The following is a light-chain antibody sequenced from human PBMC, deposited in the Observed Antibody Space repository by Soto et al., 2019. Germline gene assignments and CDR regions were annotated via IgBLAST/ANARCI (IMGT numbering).Light chain of an antibody. Sequence: DLQLTQSPSFLSASVGDRVTITCRASQGLSSDLAWYQQKPGKAPKLLIYAASTLQSGVPSRFSGSGSGTEFTLTISSLQPEDFATYYCHQLNSYPLTFGQGTRLEIK. CDR1: QGLSSD. J-gene: IGKJ5*01. CDR3: HQLNSYPLT. V-gene: IGKV1-9*01. CDR2: AAS.